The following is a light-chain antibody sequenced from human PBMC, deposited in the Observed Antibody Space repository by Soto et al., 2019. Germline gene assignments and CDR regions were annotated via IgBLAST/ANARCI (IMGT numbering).Light chain of an antibody. J-gene: IGKJ2*01. V-gene: IGKV1-39*01. Sequence: DIQMTQSPASLSASVGDRVTITCRASQSISDYLTWYQQKPAKAPKLLIYAASSLQGDVPSRFSGSGSGTEFTLTISSLQPEDIATYYCQQTYNSPYTFGQGTKLEIK. CDR3: QQTYNSPYT. CDR1: QSISDY. CDR2: AAS.